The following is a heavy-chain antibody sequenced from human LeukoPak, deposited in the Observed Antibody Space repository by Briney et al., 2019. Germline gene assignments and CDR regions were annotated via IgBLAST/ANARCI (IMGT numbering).Heavy chain of an antibody. J-gene: IGHJ4*02. CDR3: ARQYFDWLPPDY. V-gene: IGHV1-18*01. Sequence: GASVKVSCKASGYTFTSYGISWVRQAPGQGLEWMGWISAYNGNTNYAQKLQGRVTMTTDTSTSTAYIELRSLRSDDTAVYYCARQYFDWLPPDYWGQGTLVTVSS. CDR1: GYTFTSYG. CDR2: ISAYNGNT. D-gene: IGHD3-9*01.